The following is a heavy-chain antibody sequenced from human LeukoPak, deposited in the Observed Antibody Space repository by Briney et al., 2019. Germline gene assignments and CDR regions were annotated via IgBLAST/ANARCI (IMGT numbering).Heavy chain of an antibody. CDR3: ARTGSGSYPFDY. J-gene: IGHJ4*02. D-gene: IGHD1-26*01. CDR1: RFTFSSYS. Sequence: GGSLRLSCAASRFTFSSYSMNWVRQAPGKGLEWVSSISSSSSYIYYADSVKGRFTISRDNSKNTLYLQMNSLRAEDTAVYYCARTGSGSYPFDYWGQGTLVTVSS. CDR2: ISSSSSYI. V-gene: IGHV3-21*04.